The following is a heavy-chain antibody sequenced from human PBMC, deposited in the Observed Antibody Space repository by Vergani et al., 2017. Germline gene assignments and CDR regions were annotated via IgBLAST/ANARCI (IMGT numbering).Heavy chain of an antibody. CDR2: IKQDGSEK. V-gene: IGHV3-7*03. D-gene: IGHD2-2*01. CDR1: GFTFSDYY. J-gene: IGHJ4*02. CDR3: ARDRCSSTSCYPYYFDY. Sequence: VQLVESGGGLVKPGGSLRLSCAASGFTFSDYYMSWIRQAPGKGLEWVANIKQDGSEKYYVDSVKGRFTISRDNAKNSLYLQMNSLRAEDTAVYYCARDRCSSTSCYPYYFDYWGQGTLVTVSS.